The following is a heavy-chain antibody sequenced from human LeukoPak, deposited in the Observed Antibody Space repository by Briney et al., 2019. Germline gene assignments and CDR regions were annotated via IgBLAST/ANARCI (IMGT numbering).Heavy chain of an antibody. D-gene: IGHD5-18*01. CDR3: ARGARGYSYGSDDY. CDR2: MNPNSGNT. Sequence: GSSVKVSCKASGYTFSSYDSNWVRQATGRGLEWMGLMNPNSGNTGYAQKFQGRVTMTRNTSISTAYMELSSLRSEDTAVYYCARGARGYSYGSDDYWGQGTLVTVSS. J-gene: IGHJ4*02. CDR1: GYTFSSYD. V-gene: IGHV1-8*01.